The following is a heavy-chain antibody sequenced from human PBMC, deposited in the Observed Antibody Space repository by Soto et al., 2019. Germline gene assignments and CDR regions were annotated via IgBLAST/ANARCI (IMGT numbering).Heavy chain of an antibody. CDR3: ARVVCSGGSCYLDY. Sequence: PGGSLRLSCAASGFTFSSYSMNWVRQAPGKGPEWVSSISSSSSYIYYADSVKGRFTISRDNAKNSLYLQMNSLRAEDTAVYYCARVVCSGGSCYLDYWGQGTLVTVSS. J-gene: IGHJ4*02. CDR1: GFTFSSYS. D-gene: IGHD2-15*01. CDR2: ISSSSSYI. V-gene: IGHV3-21*01.